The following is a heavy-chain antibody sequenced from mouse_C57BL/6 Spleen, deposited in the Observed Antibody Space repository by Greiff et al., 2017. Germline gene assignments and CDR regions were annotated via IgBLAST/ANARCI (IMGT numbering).Heavy chain of an antibody. J-gene: IGHJ4*01. CDR3: AKYYYGSSSYAMDY. V-gene: IGHV2-5*01. D-gene: IGHD1-1*01. Sequence: QVHVKQSGPGLVQPSQSLSITCTVSGFSLTSYGVHWVRQSPGKGLEWLGVIWRGGSTDYNAAFMSRLSITKDNSKSQVFFKMNSLQADDTAIYYCAKYYYGSSSYAMDYWGQGTSVTVSS. CDR1: GFSLTSYG. CDR2: IWRGGST.